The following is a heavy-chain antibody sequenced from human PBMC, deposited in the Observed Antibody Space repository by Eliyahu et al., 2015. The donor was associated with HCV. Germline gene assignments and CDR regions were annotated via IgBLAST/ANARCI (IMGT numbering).Heavy chain of an antibody. CDR2: INHSGST. D-gene: IGHD2-15*01. CDR3: ARAGWDGYCSGGSCLGSGAFDI. J-gene: IGHJ3*02. V-gene: IGHV4-34*01. Sequence: QVQLQQWGAGLLKPSETLSLTCAVYGGSFSGYYWSWIRQPPGKGLEWIGEINHSGSTNYNPSLKSRVTISVDTSKNQFSLKLSSVTAADTAVYYCARAGWDGYCSGGSCLGSGAFDIWGQGTMVTVSS. CDR1: GGSFSGYY.